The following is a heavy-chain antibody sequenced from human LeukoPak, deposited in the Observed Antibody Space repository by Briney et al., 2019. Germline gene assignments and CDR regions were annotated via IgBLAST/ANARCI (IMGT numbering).Heavy chain of an antibody. CDR3: AIGSYCSGGSCYPLFDY. CDR2: IYGDGST. V-gene: IGHV3-53*01. J-gene: IGHJ4*02. CDR1: GFTVKNNY. Sequence: GGSLRLSCAASGFTVKNNYMNWVRQAPGKGLEWVSGIYGDGSTYYADFVKGRFTISRDSSKNTLYLQMNSLRAEDTAVYYCAIGSYCSGGSCYPLFDYWGRGTLVTVSS. D-gene: IGHD2-15*01.